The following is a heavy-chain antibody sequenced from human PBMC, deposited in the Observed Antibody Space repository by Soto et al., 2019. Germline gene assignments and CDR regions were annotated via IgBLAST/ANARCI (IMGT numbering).Heavy chain of an antibody. CDR2: IYYSGST. CDR1: GGSISSGDYY. D-gene: IGHD2-15*01. J-gene: IGHJ6*02. CDR3: ASCSGGSCYYYGMDV. V-gene: IGHV4-30-4*01. Sequence: QVQLQESGPGLVKPSQTLSLTCTVSGGSISSGDYYWSWIRQPPGKGLEWIGYIYYSGSTYYNPSLKSRVTISVDTSNNQFSLKLSSVTAADTAVYYCASCSGGSCYYYGMDVWGQGTTVTVSS.